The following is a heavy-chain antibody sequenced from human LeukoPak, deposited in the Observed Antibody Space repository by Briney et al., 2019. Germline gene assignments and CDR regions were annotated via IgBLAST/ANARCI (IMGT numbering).Heavy chain of an antibody. CDR2: IKSKTDGAAT. V-gene: IGHV3-15*01. CDR1: GFTFSDAW. J-gene: IGHJ4*02. Sequence: GGSLRLSCAGSGFTFSDAWMTWVRQAPGRGLEWVGRIKSKTDGAATDYAAPVKGRFTISRDDSKNTLFLQMNSLRTEDTAVYYCTTATMIRGVSDYWGQGTLVTVSS. CDR3: TTATMIRGVSDY. D-gene: IGHD3-10*01.